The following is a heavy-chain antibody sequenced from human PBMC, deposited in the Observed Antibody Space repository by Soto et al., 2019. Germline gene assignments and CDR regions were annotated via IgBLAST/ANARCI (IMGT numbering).Heavy chain of an antibody. CDR1: GGTFSSYA. J-gene: IGHJ5*02. Sequence: QVQLVQSGAEVKKPGSSVKVSCKASGGTFSSYAISWVRQAPGQGLEWMGGIIPIFGTANYAQKFQGRVTITADESTSTAYMELSSLRSEDTAVYYCARAGYCSSTSCHGGEFDPWGQGTLVTVSS. V-gene: IGHV1-69*01. CDR2: IIPIFGTA. D-gene: IGHD2-2*01. CDR3: ARAGYCSSTSCHGGEFDP.